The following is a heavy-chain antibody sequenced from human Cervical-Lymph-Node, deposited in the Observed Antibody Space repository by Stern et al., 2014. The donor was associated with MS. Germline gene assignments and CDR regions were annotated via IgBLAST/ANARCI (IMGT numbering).Heavy chain of an antibody. CDR1: GASVSSSGYY. Sequence: HVQLQESGPGLVKPSQTVSLTCTVSGASVSSSGYYWSWIRQHPGKGLAWIGYIYYTGSTYYNPSLKSRVTISLDTSKNRFSLRLSSVTAADTAVYFCARGATINDFDFWGQGTLVTVSS. CDR2: IYYTGST. CDR3: ARGATINDFDF. D-gene: IGHD5-12*01. V-gene: IGHV4-31*03. J-gene: IGHJ4*02.